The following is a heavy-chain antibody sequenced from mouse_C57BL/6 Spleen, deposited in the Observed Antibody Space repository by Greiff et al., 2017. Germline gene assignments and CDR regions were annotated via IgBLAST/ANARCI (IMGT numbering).Heavy chain of an antibody. CDR3: AVPYGSSYDWYFDV. Sequence: QVQLKQSGAELMKPGASVKLSCKATGYTFTGYWIEWVKQRPGHGLEWIGEILPGSGSTNYNEKFKGKATFTADISSNTAYMQLSSLTTEDSAIYYCAVPYGSSYDWYFDVWGTGTTVTVSS. V-gene: IGHV1-9*01. D-gene: IGHD1-1*01. CDR2: ILPGSGST. J-gene: IGHJ1*03. CDR1: GYTFTGYW.